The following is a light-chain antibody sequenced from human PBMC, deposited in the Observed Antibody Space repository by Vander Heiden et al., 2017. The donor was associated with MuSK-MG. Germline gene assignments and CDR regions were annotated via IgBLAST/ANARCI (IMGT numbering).Light chain of an antibody. CDR3: QQYGSSPWT. CDR1: QSVSSSY. Sequence: ETVLTPSPGPLSLSPGERATLSCRASQSVSSSYLAWYQQKPGQAPRLLIYGASSRATGIPDRFSGSGSGTDFTLTISRLEPEDFAVYYCQQYGSSPWTFGQGTKVEIK. V-gene: IGKV3-20*01. CDR2: GAS. J-gene: IGKJ1*01.